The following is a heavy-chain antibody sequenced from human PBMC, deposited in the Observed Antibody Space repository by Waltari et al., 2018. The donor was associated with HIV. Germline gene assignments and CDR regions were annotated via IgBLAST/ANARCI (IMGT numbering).Heavy chain of an antibody. CDR3: ARPYSSSWYYFDY. J-gene: IGHJ4*02. Sequence: QLQLQESGPGLVKPSETLSLICTVSGCSISSSSYYWGWIRQPPGKGLEWIGSIYYSGSTYYNPSLKSRVTISVDTSKNQFSLKLSSVTAADTAVYYCARPYSSSWYYFDYWGQGTLVTVSS. V-gene: IGHV4-39*01. CDR1: GCSISSSSYY. D-gene: IGHD6-13*01. CDR2: IYYSGST.